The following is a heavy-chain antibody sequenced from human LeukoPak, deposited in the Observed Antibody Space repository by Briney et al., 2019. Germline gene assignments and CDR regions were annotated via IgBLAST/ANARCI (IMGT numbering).Heavy chain of an antibody. D-gene: IGHD2-15*01. CDR1: GFTFSSYS. V-gene: IGHV3-21*01. J-gene: IGHJ6*02. Sequence: GGSLRLSCAASGFTFSSYSMNWVCQAPGKGLEWVSSTSSSSSYIYYADSVKGRFTISRDNAKNSLYLQMNSLRAEDTAVYYCARGSVGYYYYYGMDVWGQGTTVTVSS. CDR2: TSSSSSYI. CDR3: ARGSVGYYYYYGMDV.